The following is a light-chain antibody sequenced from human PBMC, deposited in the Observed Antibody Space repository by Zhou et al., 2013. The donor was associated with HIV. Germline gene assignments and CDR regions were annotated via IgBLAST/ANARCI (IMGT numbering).Light chain of an antibody. V-gene: IGKV3D-15*01. CDR1: QSVSSSY. CDR2: GAS. Sequence: EIVLTQSPGTLSLSPGERATLSCRASQSVSSSYLAWYQQKPGQAPRLLIYGASSRATGIPARFSGSGSGTEFTLTISSLQSEDFAVYYCQQYNNWPRTFGLRDQGGNQT. J-gene: IGKJ1*01. CDR3: QQYNNWPRT.